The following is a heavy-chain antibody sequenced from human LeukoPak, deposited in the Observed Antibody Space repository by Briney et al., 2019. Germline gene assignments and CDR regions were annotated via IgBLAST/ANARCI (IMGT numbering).Heavy chain of an antibody. CDR3: AREVAAAGTRWFDP. V-gene: IGHV1-2*02. D-gene: IGHD6-13*01. CDR1: GYTFTGYY. J-gene: IGHJ5*02. CDR2: INPNSGGT. Sequence: ASVKVSCKASGYTFTGYYMHWVRQAPGQGLEWMGWINPNSGGTNYAQEFQGRVTMTRDTSISTAYMELSRLRSDDTAVYYCAREVAAAGTRWFDPWGQGTLVTVSS.